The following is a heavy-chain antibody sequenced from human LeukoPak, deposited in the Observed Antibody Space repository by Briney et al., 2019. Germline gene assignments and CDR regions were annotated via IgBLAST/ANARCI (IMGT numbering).Heavy chain of an antibody. V-gene: IGHV3-21*01. CDR2: IRSGSTYI. Sequence: PGGSLRLSCAVSGFTFSTYSMHWVRQAPGEGLEWVSSIRSGSTYINYADSVKGRFTISRDDAKTSLYLQMNSLRAEDTAVYYCARDGIFDYWGQGTLVTVSS. CDR3: ARDGIFDY. CDR1: GFTFSTYS. J-gene: IGHJ4*02.